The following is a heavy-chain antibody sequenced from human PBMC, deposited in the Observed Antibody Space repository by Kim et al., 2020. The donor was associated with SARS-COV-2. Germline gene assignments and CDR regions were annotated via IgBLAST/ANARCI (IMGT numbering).Heavy chain of an antibody. Sequence: ADSVKGRFTISRDNSKNTLYLQMNSLRAEDTAVYYCAKYYGGNSGSFFDYWGQGTLVTVSS. V-gene: IGHV3-23*01. J-gene: IGHJ4*02. CDR3: AKYYGGNSGSFFDY. D-gene: IGHD4-17*01.